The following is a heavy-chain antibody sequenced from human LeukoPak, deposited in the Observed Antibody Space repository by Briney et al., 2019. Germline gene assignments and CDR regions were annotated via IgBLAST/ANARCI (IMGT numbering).Heavy chain of an antibody. D-gene: IGHD7-27*01. V-gene: IGHV3-53*01. CDR1: GLTVSNSF. CDR2: IYSDGTS. Sequence: GGSLRLSCAASGLTVSNSFMSWIRQAPGKGLEWVSVIYSDGTSYYADSVKARFSIPRDNSKNSLYLQMNSLRVEDTAMYYCTKTGGPWDWGQGTLVTVSS. CDR3: TKTGGPWD. J-gene: IGHJ4*02.